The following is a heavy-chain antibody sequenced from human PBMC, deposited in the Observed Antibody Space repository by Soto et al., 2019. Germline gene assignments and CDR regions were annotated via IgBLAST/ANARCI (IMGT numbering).Heavy chain of an antibody. D-gene: IGHD6-25*01. V-gene: IGHV3-74*03. CDR2: TNSDGSSV. CDR3: VRAPEQRPFDY. CDR1: GFTLSNNW. J-gene: IGHJ4*02. Sequence: EVQLVESGGGLVQPGGSLRLSCAASGFTLSNNWITWVRRVPGKGLVWVSRTNSDGSSVTYADSVKGRFTLSRDNAKYTWFLQMDSLRVEDTAMYYCVRAPEQRPFDYWGQGTLVTVSS.